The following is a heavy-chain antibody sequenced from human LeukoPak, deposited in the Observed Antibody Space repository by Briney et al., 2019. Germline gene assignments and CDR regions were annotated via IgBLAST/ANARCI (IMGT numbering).Heavy chain of an antibody. J-gene: IGHJ5*02. CDR3: VRRSTSPNWFDP. V-gene: IGHV4-30-4*01. CDR2: IYYNGNN. D-gene: IGHD2-2*01. CDR1: GGSVSSASHY. Sequence: SETLSLTCTVSGGSVSSASHYWSWIRQPPGKGLEWIGHIYYNGNNYYSPSLKSRATISLDTSNNQFSLRLSSVTAADTAVYYCVRRSTSPNWFDPWGQGTLVTVSS.